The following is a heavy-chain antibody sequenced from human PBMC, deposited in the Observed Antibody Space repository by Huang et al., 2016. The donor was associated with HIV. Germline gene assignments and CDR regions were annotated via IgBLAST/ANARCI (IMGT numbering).Heavy chain of an antibody. CDR3: VGYCTGGTCFEAFDI. Sequence: QLQLQESGPGLVKPSETLSLTCTVSGGPISNSSHYWGWIRQPPGKGLEGMGSIDYSGATHHNPSLKSRVTMSVDASKSQISLNLISVTAADTALYYCVGYCTGGTCFEAFDIWGQGTRVTVSS. CDR2: IDYSGAT. D-gene: IGHD2-8*02. J-gene: IGHJ3*02. CDR1: GGPISNSSHY. V-gene: IGHV4-39*01.